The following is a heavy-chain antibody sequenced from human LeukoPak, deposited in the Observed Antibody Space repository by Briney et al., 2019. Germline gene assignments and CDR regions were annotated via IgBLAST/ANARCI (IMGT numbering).Heavy chain of an antibody. V-gene: IGHV3-23*01. CDR2: ISGSGGST. D-gene: IGHD6-13*01. CDR1: GFTFSSYA. J-gene: IGHJ5*02. CDR3: AKDGYSSSWYTNWFDP. Sequence: GGSLRLSCAASGFTFSSYAMSWVRQAPGEGLEWVPAISGSGGSTYYADSVKSRFTISRDNSKNTLYLQMNSLRAEDTAVYYCAKDGYSSSWYTNWFDPWGQGTLVTVSS.